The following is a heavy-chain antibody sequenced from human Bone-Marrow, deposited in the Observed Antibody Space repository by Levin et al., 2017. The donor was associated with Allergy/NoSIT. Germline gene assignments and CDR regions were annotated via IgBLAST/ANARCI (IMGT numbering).Heavy chain of an antibody. CDR1: GFTFSSYA. D-gene: IGHD3-3*01. CDR2: ISGSGGST. Sequence: GESLKISCAASGFTFSSYAMSWVRQAPGKGLEWVSAISGSGGSTYYADSVKGRFTISRDNSKNTLYLQMNSLRAEDTAVYYCAGRYYDFWSGYYDYWGQGTLVTVSS. CDR3: AGRYYDFWSGYYDY. J-gene: IGHJ4*02. V-gene: IGHV3-23*01.